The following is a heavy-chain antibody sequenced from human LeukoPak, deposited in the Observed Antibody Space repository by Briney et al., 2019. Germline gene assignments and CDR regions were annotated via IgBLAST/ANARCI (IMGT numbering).Heavy chain of an antibody. CDR2: ISGSGGST. D-gene: IGHD2-2*02. CDR1: GFTFSSYA. CDR3: AKDRLPAAIFSDY. V-gene: IGHV3-23*01. Sequence: GGSLRLSCAASGFTFSSYAMSWVSQAPGKGLEKVSAISGSGGSTYYADSVKGRFTISRDNSKNTLYLQMNSLRAEDTAVYYCAKDRLPAAIFSDYWGQGTLVTVSS. J-gene: IGHJ4*02.